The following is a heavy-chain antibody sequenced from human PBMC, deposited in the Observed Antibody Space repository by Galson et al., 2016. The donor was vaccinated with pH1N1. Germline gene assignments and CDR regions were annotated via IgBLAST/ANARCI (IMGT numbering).Heavy chain of an antibody. V-gene: IGHV3-52*02. D-gene: IGHD3-10*01. CDR2: IKCDGSEK. CDR3: VRVYYGSGSYRRPHAFDI. J-gene: IGHJ3*02. CDR1: GFTFSSSW. Sequence: SLRLSCAASGFTFSSSWMHWVCQAPEKGQEWVADIKCDGSEKYYVDSVKDRLTISRDNAKNSLYLQVNSLRAEDMTVYYCVRVYYGSGSYRRPHAFDIWGQGTMVTVSS.